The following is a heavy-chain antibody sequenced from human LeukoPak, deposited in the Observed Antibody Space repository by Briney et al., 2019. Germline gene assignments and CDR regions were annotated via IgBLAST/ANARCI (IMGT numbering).Heavy chain of an antibody. Sequence: PSETLSLTCTVSSGSISSSSYYWGWIRQPPGKGLDWIGSIYYSGSTYYIPSLKSRVTISVDTSKNQFSLKLSSVTAADTAVYYCARHSMSDFWHLIDYRGQGTLVTVSP. D-gene: IGHD3-3*01. V-gene: IGHV4-39*01. J-gene: IGHJ4*02. CDR3: ARHSMSDFWHLIDY. CDR1: SGSISSSSYY. CDR2: IYYSGST.